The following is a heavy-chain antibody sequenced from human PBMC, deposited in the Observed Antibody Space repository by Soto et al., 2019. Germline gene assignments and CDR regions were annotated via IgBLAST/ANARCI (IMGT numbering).Heavy chain of an antibody. CDR3: ASAASLSGYDPQAFDI. CDR2: IYSGGST. J-gene: IGHJ3*02. D-gene: IGHD5-12*01. Sequence: EVQLVESGGGLVQPGGSLRLSCAASGFTVSSNYMSWVRQAPGKGLEWVSVIYSGGSTYYADSVKGRFTISRDNSKNTLYLQMNSLRAEDTAVYYCASAASLSGYDPQAFDIWGQGTMVTVSS. CDR1: GFTVSSNY. V-gene: IGHV3-66*01.